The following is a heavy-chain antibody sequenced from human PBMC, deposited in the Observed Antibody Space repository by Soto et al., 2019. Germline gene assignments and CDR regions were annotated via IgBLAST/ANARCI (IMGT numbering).Heavy chain of an antibody. Sequence: GGSLRLSCAASGFTLRSYWMHWVRQAPGKGLVWVSHINNDGTSTNYADSVKGRFTISGDNAKNTLYLQMNSLRAEDTAVYYCAREDSWYYFDFWGQGTLVTVSS. D-gene: IGHD6-13*01. CDR3: AREDSWYYFDF. V-gene: IGHV3-74*01. CDR2: INNDGTST. J-gene: IGHJ4*02. CDR1: GFTLRSYW.